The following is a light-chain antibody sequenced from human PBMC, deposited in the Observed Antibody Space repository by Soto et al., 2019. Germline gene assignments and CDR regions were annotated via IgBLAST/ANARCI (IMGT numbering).Light chain of an antibody. V-gene: IGKV3-15*01. CDR3: QQYNDWPPWT. CDR2: GAS. J-gene: IGKJ1*01. Sequence: EIVMTQSPATLSVSPGGRASLSRRASHSVSSNLAWYQQKPGQAPRLLIYGASTRATGIPARFSGSGSGTQFTLTISSLQSEDFAVYYCQQYNDWPPWTFGQGTKVEIK. CDR1: HSVSSN.